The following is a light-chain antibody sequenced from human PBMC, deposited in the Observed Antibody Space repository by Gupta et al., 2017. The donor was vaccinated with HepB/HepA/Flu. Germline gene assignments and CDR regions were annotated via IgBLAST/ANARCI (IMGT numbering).Light chain of an antibody. Sequence: DIQMTQSPSSLSASIGDRVTITCRASQGIGNDLGWCQQRPGEAPKRLIRAASILLSGAPPRFSGGGFGTEFTLTISSLQPEDFATYYCLQYNSYPRTFGQGTKVEIK. V-gene: IGKV1-17*01. J-gene: IGKJ1*01. CDR3: LQYNSYPRT. CDR2: AAS. CDR1: QGIGND.